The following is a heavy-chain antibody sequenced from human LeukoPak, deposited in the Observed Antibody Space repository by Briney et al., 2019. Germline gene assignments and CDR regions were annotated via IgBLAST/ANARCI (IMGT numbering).Heavy chain of an antibody. CDR1: GFTFSSYS. Sequence: GGSLRLSCAASGFTFSSYSMNWVRQAPGKGLEWVSSISSSSSKIYYAESVKGRFTISRDNAKNSLYLQMNSLRAEDTAVYYCAISTYYYDSSGYTDYWGQGTLVTVSS. V-gene: IGHV3-21*01. J-gene: IGHJ4*02. D-gene: IGHD3-22*01. CDR3: AISTYYYDSSGYTDY. CDR2: ISSSSSKI.